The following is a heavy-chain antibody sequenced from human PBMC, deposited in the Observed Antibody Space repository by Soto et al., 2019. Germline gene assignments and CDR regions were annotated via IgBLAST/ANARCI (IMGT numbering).Heavy chain of an antibody. J-gene: IGHJ4*02. D-gene: IGHD1-26*01. CDR3: ARRRIVPTTNFDY. CDR1: FDSISSSSFY. V-gene: IGHV4-39*01. CDR2: IFHTGAT. Sequence: LSRTCTVSFDSISSSSFYWGWIRQPPGKGLEWIGHIFHTGATYQNPTLKSRLRMSVDTSKNQFSLNLSSVTATDTAVYYCARRRIVPTTNFDYWGQGTLVTVSS.